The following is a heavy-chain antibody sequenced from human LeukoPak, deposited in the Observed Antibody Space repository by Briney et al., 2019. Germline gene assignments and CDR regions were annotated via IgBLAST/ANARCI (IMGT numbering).Heavy chain of an antibody. V-gene: IGHV4-4*08. J-gene: IGHJ4*02. CDR1: GCSISSYY. D-gene: IGHD3-3*01. CDR2: IYTSGST. Sequence: SETLSLTCTVSGCSISSYYWSGIRQPPGKGLEWMGRIYTSGSTNYNPSLKSRVTISVDTSKNQFSLKLSSVPAADTAVYYCARDFRFLEDYWGQGTLVTVSS. CDR3: ARDFRFLEDY.